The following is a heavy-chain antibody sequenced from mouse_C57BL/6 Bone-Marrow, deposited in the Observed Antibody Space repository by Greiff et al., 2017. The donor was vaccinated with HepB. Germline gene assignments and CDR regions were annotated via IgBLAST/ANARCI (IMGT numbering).Heavy chain of an antibody. V-gene: IGHV1-47*01. J-gene: IGHJ4*01. CDR1: GYTFTTYP. CDR3: ARPYYYGSSYAMDY. D-gene: IGHD1-1*01. CDR2: FHPYNDDT. Sequence: VQRVESGAELVKPGASVKMSCKASGYTFTTYPIEWMKQNHGKSLEWIGNFHPYNDDTKYNEKFKGKATLTVEKSSSTVYLELSRLTSDDSAVYYCARPYYYGSSYAMDYWGQGTSVTVSS.